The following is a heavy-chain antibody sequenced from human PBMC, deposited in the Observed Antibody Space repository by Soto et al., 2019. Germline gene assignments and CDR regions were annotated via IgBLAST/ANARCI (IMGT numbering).Heavy chain of an antibody. J-gene: IGHJ4*03. CDR3: ARLRGSSAAPDY. CDR1: GYSFTSYW. D-gene: IGHD6-13*01. V-gene: IGHV5-10-1*01. CDR2: IDPSDSYT. Sequence: GESLKISCKGSGYSFTSYWISWVRQMPGKGLEWMGRIDPSDSYTNYSPSFQDHVTISADKSISTAYLQWSSLKASDTAMYYCARLRGSSAAPDYWGQGTLVTVSS.